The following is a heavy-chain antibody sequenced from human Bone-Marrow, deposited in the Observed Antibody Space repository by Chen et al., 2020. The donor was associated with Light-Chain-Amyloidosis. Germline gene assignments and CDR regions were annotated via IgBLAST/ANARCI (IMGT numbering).Heavy chain of an antibody. CDR3: ARDMTALRFDL. CDR2: IWSDGNNI. CDR1: GFTFSSDD. Sequence: VESWGGVVQSGRSLRLSCTASGFTFSSDDMHWVRQAPGKGLEWVAAIWSDGNNINYADSVKGRFIISRDNSKSTLYLQMNSLRAEDTGIYYCARDMTALRFDLWGQVTLVTVSS. J-gene: IGHJ4*02. V-gene: IGHV3-33*01. D-gene: IGHD2-21*02.